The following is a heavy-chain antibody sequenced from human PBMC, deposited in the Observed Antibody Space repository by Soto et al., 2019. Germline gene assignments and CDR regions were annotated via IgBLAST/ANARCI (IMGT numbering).Heavy chain of an antibody. CDR1: GGSINGYY. J-gene: IGHJ2*01. Sequence: QVQLQESGPGLVKPSETLSLTCTVSGGSINGYYWSWIRQPPGKGLEWIGYIYYSGSTNYNPSLKSRVTMAQDTSKNQFSLKLSSVTAADTAVYYCARDSSHFDLWGRGTLVTVSS. V-gene: IGHV4-59*01. CDR2: IYYSGST. CDR3: ARDSSHFDL.